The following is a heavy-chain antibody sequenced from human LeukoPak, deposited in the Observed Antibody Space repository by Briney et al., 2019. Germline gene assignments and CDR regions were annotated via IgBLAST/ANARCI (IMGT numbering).Heavy chain of an antibody. Sequence: SETLSLTCTVSGASISSSSYYWGWIRQPPGKGLEWIGSIYYSGSTSYNPSLKSRATISVDTPKNQFSLKLSSVTAADTAVSYCAGHVMGAPSRFDPWRQGTLVTVSS. V-gene: IGHV4-39*01. CDR2: IYYSGST. J-gene: IGHJ5*02. CDR3: AGHVMGAPSRFDP. D-gene: IGHD1-26*01. CDR1: GASISSSSYY.